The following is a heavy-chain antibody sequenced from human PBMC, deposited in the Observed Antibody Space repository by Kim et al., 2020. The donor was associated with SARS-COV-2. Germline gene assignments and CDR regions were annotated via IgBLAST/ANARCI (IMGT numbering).Heavy chain of an antibody. Sequence: GGSLRLSCAASGFTFGDYAMHWVRQAPGKGLEWVSGISWNSGDKDYADSVKGRFTISRDNSKSSLYLQMNSLRPEDTALYYCAKVSPHGWYAGGFDYWGQGTLVTVSS. CDR1: GFTFGDYA. V-gene: IGHV3-9*01. J-gene: IGHJ4*02. CDR2: ISWNSGDK. CDR3: AKVSPHGWYAGGFDY. D-gene: IGHD6-19*01.